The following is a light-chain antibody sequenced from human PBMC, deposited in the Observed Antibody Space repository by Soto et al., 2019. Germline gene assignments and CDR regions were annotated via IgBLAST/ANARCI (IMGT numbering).Light chain of an antibody. J-gene: IGKJ1*01. CDR3: QQRYNWPRA. V-gene: IGKV3-11*01. CDR1: QSVSSY. CDR2: GAS. Sequence: EIALTQSPATLSLSPGERATLSCRASQSVSSYLAWYQQKPGQAPRPLIYGASNRGTGIPARFSGSGSGTDFTLTISSLAPEDFSVYYCQQRYNWPRAFGQGTRVEIK.